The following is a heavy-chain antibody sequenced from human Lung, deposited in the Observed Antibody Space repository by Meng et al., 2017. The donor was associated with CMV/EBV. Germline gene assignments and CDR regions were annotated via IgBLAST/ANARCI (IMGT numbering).Heavy chain of an antibody. V-gene: IGHV3-9*01. D-gene: IGHD3-10*01. Sequence: SLKISCAASGFTFDDYAMNWVRQAPGKGLEWVSSISWNSGIRDYADSVKGRFTISRDNAQNSLYLQMINLRPEDTALYYCAKDISFRGYYGSGSFEHWGQGT. CDR2: ISWNSGIR. CDR1: GFTFDDYA. J-gene: IGHJ4*02. CDR3: AKDISFRGYYGSGSFEH.